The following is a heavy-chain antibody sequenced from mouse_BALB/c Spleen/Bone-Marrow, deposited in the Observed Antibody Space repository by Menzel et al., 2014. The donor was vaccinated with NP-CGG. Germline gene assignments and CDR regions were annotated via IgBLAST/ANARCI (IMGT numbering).Heavy chain of an antibody. CDR1: GYTFINYL. V-gene: IGHV1-4*02. Sequence: VHLVESAAELARPGASVKMSCKASGYTFINYLIHWIKKRPGQGLEWIGYINPSSGYIEYNQNFKDKTTLTADKSSSTAYMQLSSLTSEDSAVYYCTRGLPDYWGQGTSVTVSS. CDR3: TRGLPDY. J-gene: IGHJ4*01. CDR2: INPSSGYI.